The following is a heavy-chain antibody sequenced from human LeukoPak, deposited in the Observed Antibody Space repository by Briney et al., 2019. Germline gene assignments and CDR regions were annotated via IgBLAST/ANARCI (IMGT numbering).Heavy chain of an antibody. D-gene: IGHD3-22*01. CDR1: GIIFSSYA. Sequence: GGSLRLSCAASGIIFSSYAMHWVRQAPGKGLEWVAVISYDGSNKYYADSVKGRFTISRDNSKNTLYLQMNSLRAEDTAVYYCARDLDSSGYYFSFLHWGQGTLVTVSS. CDR3: ARDLDSSGYYFSFLH. J-gene: IGHJ1*01. V-gene: IGHV3-30*04. CDR2: ISYDGSNK.